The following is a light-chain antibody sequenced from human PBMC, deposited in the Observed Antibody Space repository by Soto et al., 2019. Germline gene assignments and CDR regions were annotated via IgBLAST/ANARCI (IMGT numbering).Light chain of an antibody. V-gene: IGKV3-20*01. CDR2: ATS. CDR3: QQCGSSPT. CDR1: QSVTSTL. Sequence: EIVLTQSPGTLSLSPGERATLSCRASQSVTSTLLAWYQHKPGQPHRILIYATSIRAAGIPDRFSGRGAAADFTLTISRLEPEDFTVYYCQQCGSSPTFGQGTKVEI. J-gene: IGKJ1*01.